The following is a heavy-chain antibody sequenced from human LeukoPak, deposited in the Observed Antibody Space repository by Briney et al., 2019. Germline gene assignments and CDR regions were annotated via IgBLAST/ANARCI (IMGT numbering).Heavy chain of an antibody. CDR3: ARCPLLGGYNFDY. CDR2: INPNSGGT. J-gene: IGHJ4*02. D-gene: IGHD5-24*01. V-gene: IGHV1-2*02. CDR1: GYTFTGYY. Sequence: ASVKVSCKASGYTFTGYYMHWVRQAPGQGLEWMGWINPNSGGTNYAQKFQGRVTMTRDTSISTAYMELSRLRPDDTAVYYCARCPLLGGYNFDYWGQGTLVTVSS.